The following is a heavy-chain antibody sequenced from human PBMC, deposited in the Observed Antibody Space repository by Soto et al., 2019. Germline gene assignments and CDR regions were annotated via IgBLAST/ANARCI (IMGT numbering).Heavy chain of an antibody. V-gene: IGHV1-3*01. D-gene: IGHD4-17*01. CDR3: ARDALSDYGERYYYYYYMDV. CDR1: GYTFTSYS. J-gene: IGHJ6*03. Sequence: AASVKVSCKASGYTFTSYSLHLVRQAPGQRLEGMGWINAGNGNTKYSQKFQGRVTITRDTSASTAYMELSSLRSEDTAVYYCARDALSDYGERYYYYYYMDVWGKGTTVTVSS. CDR2: INAGNGNT.